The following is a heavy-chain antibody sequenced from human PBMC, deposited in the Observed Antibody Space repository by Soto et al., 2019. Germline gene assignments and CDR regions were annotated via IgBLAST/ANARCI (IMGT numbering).Heavy chain of an antibody. J-gene: IGHJ6*02. CDR2: INYDGSST. V-gene: IGHV3-74*02. Sequence: EVQLLESGGGLVQPGGSLRLSCAASGFFFSGFWMHWVRQAPGKGLVWVSHINYDGSSTTYADSVKGRFSISRDNAKNTVYLQMSSLRAEDTAVYYCARGHYYAMDVWGQGATVTVSS. CDR3: ARGHYYAMDV. CDR1: GFFFSGFW.